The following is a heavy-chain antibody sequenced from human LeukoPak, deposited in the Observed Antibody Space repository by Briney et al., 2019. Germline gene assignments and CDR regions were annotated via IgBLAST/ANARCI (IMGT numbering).Heavy chain of an antibody. J-gene: IGHJ3*02. CDR1: GYTFTSYD. CDR2: MNPNSGNT. Sequence: ASVKVSCKASGYTFTSYDINWVRQATGQGLEWMGWMNPNSGNTGYAQKFQGRVTITRNTSISTAYMELSSLRSEDTAVYYCAVGGKYDFSGAFDIWGQGTMVTVSS. CDR3: AVGGKYDFSGAFDI. V-gene: IGHV1-8*03. D-gene: IGHD3-3*01.